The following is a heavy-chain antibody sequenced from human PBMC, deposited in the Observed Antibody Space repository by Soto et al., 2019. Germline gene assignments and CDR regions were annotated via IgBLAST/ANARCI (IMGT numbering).Heavy chain of an antibody. D-gene: IGHD3-22*01. CDR3: ARGYYDSSGPGVAFDI. V-gene: IGHV4-59*01. CDR1: GGSISDFY. J-gene: IGHJ3*02. Sequence: SETLSLTCNVSGGSISDFYWGWIRQPPGQGLEWIAYMYYSGSTKTNPSLKSRVTISVDMSKKQFSLNLSSLTAADTAVYFCARGYYDSSGPGVAFDIWGPGTMVIVSS. CDR2: MYYSGST.